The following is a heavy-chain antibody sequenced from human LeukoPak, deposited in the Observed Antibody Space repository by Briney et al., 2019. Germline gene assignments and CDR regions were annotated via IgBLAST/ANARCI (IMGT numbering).Heavy chain of an antibody. CDR2: INPSGGST. CDR3: ARNRADGYSSGWYFDY. CDR1: GYTFTSYY. Sequence: GASVKVSCKASGYTFTSYYMHWVRQAPGQGLEWMGIINPSGGSTSYAQKFQGRVTMTRDTSTSTVYMELSSLRSEDTAVYYCARNRADGYSSGWYFDYWGQGTLVTVSS. J-gene: IGHJ4*02. V-gene: IGHV1-46*01. D-gene: IGHD6-19*01.